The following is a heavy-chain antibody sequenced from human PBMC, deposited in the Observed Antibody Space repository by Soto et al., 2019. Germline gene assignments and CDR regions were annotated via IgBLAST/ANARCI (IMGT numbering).Heavy chain of an antibody. CDR1: GFTFSSYA. V-gene: IGHV3-64*01. Sequence: PGGSLRLSCAASGFTFSSYAMHWVRQAPGKGLEYVSAISSNGGSTYYANSVKGRFTISRDNSKNTLYLQMGSLRAEDMAVYYCARDRQQLWDLSVDAFDIWGQGTMVTVSS. D-gene: IGHD6-13*01. CDR2: ISSNGGST. J-gene: IGHJ3*02. CDR3: ARDRQQLWDLSVDAFDI.